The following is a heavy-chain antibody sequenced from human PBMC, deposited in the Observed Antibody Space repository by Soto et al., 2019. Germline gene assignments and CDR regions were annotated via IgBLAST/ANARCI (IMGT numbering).Heavy chain of an antibody. D-gene: IGHD1-26*01. Sequence: EVQLVESGGGLVQPGGSLKLSCAASGLTFSGSAMHWVRQASGRGLEWVGRIRGKADNYATAYAASVKGRFTISRDDSKNTAYLQMNSLKTEDTAVYYSTRWVVGAADAFDIWGQGTMVTVSS. CDR3: TRWVVGAADAFDI. CDR2: IRGKADNYAT. J-gene: IGHJ3*02. V-gene: IGHV3-73*01. CDR1: GLTFSGSA.